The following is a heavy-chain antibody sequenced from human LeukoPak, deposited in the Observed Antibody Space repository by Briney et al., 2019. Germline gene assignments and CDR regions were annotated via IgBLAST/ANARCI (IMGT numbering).Heavy chain of an antibody. CDR2: IYYSGST. J-gene: IGHJ1*01. CDR3: ARTRRGSSGWYDGYFQH. V-gene: IGHV4-59*08. D-gene: IGHD6-19*01. Sequence: SETLSLTCTVSGGSISSYYWSWIRQPPGKGLEWIGYIYYSGSTNYNPSLKSRVTISVDTSKNQFSLKLSSVTAADTAVYYCARTRRGSSGWYDGYFQHWGQGTLVTVSS. CDR1: GGSISSYY.